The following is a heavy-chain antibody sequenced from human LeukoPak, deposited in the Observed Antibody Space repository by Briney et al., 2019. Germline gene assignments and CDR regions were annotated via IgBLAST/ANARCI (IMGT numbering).Heavy chain of an antibody. V-gene: IGHV3-30*02. D-gene: IGHD2-2*02. Sequence: GGSLRLSCAASGFTFSSYGMHWVRQAPGKGLEWVAFIRYDGSNKYYADSVKGRFTISRDNSKNTLYLQMNSLRAEDTAVYYCAKDQGYCSSTSCYTHSGYDYSFDYWGQGTLVTVSS. J-gene: IGHJ4*02. CDR2: IRYDGSNK. CDR1: GFTFSSYG. CDR3: AKDQGYCSSTSCYTHSGYDYSFDY.